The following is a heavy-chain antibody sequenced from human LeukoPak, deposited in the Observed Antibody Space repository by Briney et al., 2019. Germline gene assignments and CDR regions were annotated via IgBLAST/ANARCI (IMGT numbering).Heavy chain of an antibody. CDR2: IRSKANSYAT. CDR3: ARDPRTVRI. CDR1: GFTFSGSA. D-gene: IGHD1-1*01. J-gene: IGHJ4*02. Sequence: GGSLRLSCAASGFTFSGSAMHWVRQASGKGLEWVGRIRSKANSYATAYAASVKGRFTISRDNAKNLLYLQMDSLRVEDTAIYYCARDPRTVRIWGQGTLVTVSS. V-gene: IGHV3-73*01.